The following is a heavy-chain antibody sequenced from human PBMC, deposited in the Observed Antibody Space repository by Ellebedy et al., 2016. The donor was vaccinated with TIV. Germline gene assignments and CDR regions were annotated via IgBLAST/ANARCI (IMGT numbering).Heavy chain of an antibody. V-gene: IGHV3-7*03. CDR1: GFTLSSYW. CDR3: ANNGYTYAWGY. CDR2: IKQDGSEK. D-gene: IGHD5-18*01. J-gene: IGHJ4*02. Sequence: GGSLRLSCAASGFTLSSYWMSWVRQAPGKGLEWVANIKQDGSEKYYVDSVKGRFTISRDNAKNSLYLQMNSLTAEDTAVYFCANNGYTYAWGYWGQGTLVTVSS.